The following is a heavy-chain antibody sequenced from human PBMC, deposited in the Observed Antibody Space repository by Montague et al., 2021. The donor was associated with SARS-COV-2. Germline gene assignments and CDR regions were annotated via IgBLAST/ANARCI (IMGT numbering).Heavy chain of an antibody. J-gene: IGHJ6*02. CDR3: ARDDIVLQGVTKGMDV. CDR1: GGSISSSNYY. CDR2: MYYSGST. D-gene: IGHD3-10*01. Sequence: SETRSLTCTVSGGSISSSNYYWGWIRQPPGKGLEWIGNMYYSGSTYYNPSLKSRVTISIDTSKYHFSLKLSSVTAADTAVYYCARDDIVLQGVTKGMDVWGQGTTVTVSS. V-gene: IGHV4-39*07.